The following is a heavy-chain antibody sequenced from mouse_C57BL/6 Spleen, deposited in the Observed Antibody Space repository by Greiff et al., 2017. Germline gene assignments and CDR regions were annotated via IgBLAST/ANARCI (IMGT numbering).Heavy chain of an antibody. V-gene: IGHV7-3*01. Sequence: EVMLVESGGGLVQPGGSLSLSCAASGFTFTDYYMSWVRQPPGKALEWLGFIRNKANGYTTEYSASVKGRFTIYRDNSQSILYLPVNALRAEDSATYYCARFYYYGSSYRYFDVWGTGTTVTVSS. J-gene: IGHJ1*03. D-gene: IGHD1-1*01. CDR3: ARFYYYGSSYRYFDV. CDR1: GFTFTDYY. CDR2: IRNKANGYTT.